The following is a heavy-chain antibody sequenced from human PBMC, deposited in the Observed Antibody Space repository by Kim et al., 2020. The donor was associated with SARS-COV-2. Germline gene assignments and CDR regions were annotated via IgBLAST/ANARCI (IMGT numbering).Heavy chain of an antibody. D-gene: IGHD1-1*01. J-gene: IGHJ4*02. CDR1: GFIIRTYW. V-gene: IGHV3-7*01. CDR3: IRDPGTY. Sequence: GGSLRLSCVASGFIIRTYWMPWVRQPPGKGLLWVCNIKKDGSEAYYADSVKGRFTISRDNAKNSLYLQMNSLRAEDTAVYYCIRDPGTYWGQGTLVIVSS. CDR2: IKKDGSEA.